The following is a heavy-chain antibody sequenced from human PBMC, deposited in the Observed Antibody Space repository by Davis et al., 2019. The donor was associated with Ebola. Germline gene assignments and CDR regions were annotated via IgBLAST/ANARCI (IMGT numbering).Heavy chain of an antibody. Sequence: GESLRLSCAASGFTFSSYGMHWVRQAPGQGLEWMGIINPSGGSTSYAQKFQGRVTMTRDTSTSTVYMELSSLRSEDTAVYYCARGGGIAAAAFDYWGQGTLVTVSS. D-gene: IGHD6-13*01. CDR2: INPSGGST. V-gene: IGHV1-46*01. CDR1: GFTFSSYG. CDR3: ARGGGIAAAAFDY. J-gene: IGHJ4*02.